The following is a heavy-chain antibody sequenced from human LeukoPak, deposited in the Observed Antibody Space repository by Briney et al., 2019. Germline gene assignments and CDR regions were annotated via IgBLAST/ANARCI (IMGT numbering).Heavy chain of an antibody. Sequence: GGSLRVSCAASGFTFSSYCMNWVRQAPGKGLEWVASISSSSSYIYYGDSVKGRLTISRDNAKNSLYLQMNSLRVEDTAVYYCARYSGTSSNSCFDCWGQGTLVTVSS. CDR1: GFTFSSYC. CDR3: ARYSGTSSNSCFDC. D-gene: IGHD1-26*01. J-gene: IGHJ4*02. CDR2: ISSSSSYI. V-gene: IGHV3-21*01.